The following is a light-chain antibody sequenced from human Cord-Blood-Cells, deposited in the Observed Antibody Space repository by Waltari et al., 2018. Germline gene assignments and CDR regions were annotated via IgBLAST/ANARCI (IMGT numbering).Light chain of an antibody. Sequence: DIVITQSTDLLAVSLGERATINCKSSQSSLYSSNNKNYLAWYQQKRGQPPKLLMYWASTRESGVPDRFSGSGSGTDFTLTISSLQAEDVAVYYCQQYYSTPPTFGQGTKVEIK. CDR1: QSSLYSSNNKNY. J-gene: IGKJ1*01. CDR2: WAS. V-gene: IGKV4-1*01. CDR3: QQYYSTPPT.